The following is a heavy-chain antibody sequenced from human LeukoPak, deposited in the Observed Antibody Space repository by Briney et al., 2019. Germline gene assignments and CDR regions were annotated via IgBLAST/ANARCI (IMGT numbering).Heavy chain of an antibody. D-gene: IGHD3-16*01. J-gene: IGHJ6*02. Sequence: ASVKVSCKASGGTFSSYAISWVRQAPGQGLEWMGGIIPIFGTANYAQKFQGRVTITADESTSTAYKELSSLRSEDTAVYYCATDGARLGELWYYYYGMDVWGQGTTVTVSS. CDR2: IIPIFGTA. CDR1: GGTFSSYA. V-gene: IGHV1-69*13. CDR3: ATDGARLGELWYYYYGMDV.